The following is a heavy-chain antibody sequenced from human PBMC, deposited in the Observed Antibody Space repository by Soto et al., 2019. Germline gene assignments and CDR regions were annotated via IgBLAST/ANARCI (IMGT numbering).Heavy chain of an antibody. CDR2: INHSGST. D-gene: IGHD2-15*01. CDR1: GGSFSGYY. Sequence: KTSETLSLTCAVYGGSFSGYYWSWIRQPPGKGLEWIGEINHSGSTNYNPSLKSRVTISVDTSKNQFSLKLSSVTAADTAVYYCARGFASSGIVVVVAAYFDYWGQGTLVTVSS. V-gene: IGHV4-34*01. CDR3: ARGFASSGIVVVVAAYFDY. J-gene: IGHJ4*02.